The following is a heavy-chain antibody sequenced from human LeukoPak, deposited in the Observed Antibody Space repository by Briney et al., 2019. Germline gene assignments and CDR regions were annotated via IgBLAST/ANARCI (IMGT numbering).Heavy chain of an antibody. CDR1: GFTFSSYA. D-gene: IGHD2-15*01. CDR3: AKVDLVVAAIGAYFDY. CDR2: ISGSGGST. V-gene: IGHV3-23*01. J-gene: IGHJ4*02. Sequence: QTGGSLRLSCAASGFTFSSYAMSWVRQAPGKGLEWVSAISGSGGSTYYADSVKGRFTISRDNSKNTLYLQMNSLRAEDTAVYYCAKVDLVVAAIGAYFDYWGQGTLVTVSS.